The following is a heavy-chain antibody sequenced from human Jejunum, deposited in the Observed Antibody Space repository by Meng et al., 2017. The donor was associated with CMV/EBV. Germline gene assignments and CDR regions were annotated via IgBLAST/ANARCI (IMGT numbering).Heavy chain of an antibody. CDR1: FIFRNTW. CDR3: ATSGLNYYGIDV. V-gene: IGHV3-15*05. D-gene: IGHD3/OR15-3a*01. Sequence: FIFRNTWMTWVRRVPGKGLEWLGRIKSKSDGAKTDYPAPLKGRVTISRDDSRNTLYLEMNALTTEDTGVYYCATSGLNYYGIDVWGQGTTVTVSS. CDR2: IKSKSDGAKT. J-gene: IGHJ6*02.